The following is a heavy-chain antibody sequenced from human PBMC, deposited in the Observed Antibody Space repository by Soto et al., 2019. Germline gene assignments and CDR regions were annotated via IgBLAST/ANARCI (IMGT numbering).Heavy chain of an antibody. J-gene: IGHJ1*01. V-gene: IGHV3-30*18. Sequence: GGSLRLSCAASGFTFSSYVMHWVRQAPGKGLEWVAVISYDGSNKYYADSVKGRFTISRDNSKNTLYLQMNSLRADDTAVYYCAKDVQQLAPEYFQHWGQRTLVPVSS. D-gene: IGHD6-13*01. CDR3: AKDVQQLAPEYFQH. CDR1: GFTFSSYV. CDR2: ISYDGSNK.